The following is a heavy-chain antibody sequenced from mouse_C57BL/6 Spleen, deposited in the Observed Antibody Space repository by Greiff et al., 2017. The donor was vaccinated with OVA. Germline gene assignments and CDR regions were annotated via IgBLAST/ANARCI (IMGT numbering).Heavy chain of an antibody. CDR3: ARGVMDY. Sequence: QVQLQQSGAELMKPGASVKLSCKATGYTFTGYWIEWVKQRPGHGLEWIGEILPGSGSTNYNDKFKGKATFTADTSSNTAYMQLSSLTTEDSAIYYCARGVMDYWGQGTSVTVSS. V-gene: IGHV1-9*01. CDR2: ILPGSGST. J-gene: IGHJ4*01. CDR1: GYTFTGYW.